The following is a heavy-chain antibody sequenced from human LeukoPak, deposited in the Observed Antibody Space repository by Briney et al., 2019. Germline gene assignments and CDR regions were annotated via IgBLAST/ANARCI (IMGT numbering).Heavy chain of an antibody. CDR3: ARGFSWIPY. Sequence: PSETLSLTCTVSGGSISSSSYYWGWIRQPPGKGLEWIGSIYYSGSTYYNPSLKSRVTISVDTSKNQFSLKLSSVTAADTAVYYCARGFSWIPYWGQGTLVTVSS. D-gene: IGHD5-18*01. CDR1: GGSISSSSYY. J-gene: IGHJ4*02. CDR2: IYYSGST. V-gene: IGHV4-39*01.